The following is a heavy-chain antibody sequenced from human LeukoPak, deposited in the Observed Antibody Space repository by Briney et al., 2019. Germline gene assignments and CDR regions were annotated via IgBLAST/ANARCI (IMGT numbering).Heavy chain of an antibody. Sequence: GRSLRLSCAASGFTFSSYGMHWVRQAPGKGLEWVAVISYDGTNKYYADSVKGRFTISRDNSKNTLYLQMNSLRAEDTAIYYCAKGSAQWELYDYWGQGTLVTVSS. D-gene: IGHD4-23*01. J-gene: IGHJ4*02. CDR2: ISYDGTNK. CDR3: AKGSAQWELYDY. CDR1: GFTFSSYG. V-gene: IGHV3-30*18.